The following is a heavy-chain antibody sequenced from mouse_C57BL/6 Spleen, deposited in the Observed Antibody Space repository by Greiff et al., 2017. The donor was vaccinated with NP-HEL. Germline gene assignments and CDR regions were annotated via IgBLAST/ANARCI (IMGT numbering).Heavy chain of an antibody. J-gene: IGHJ2*01. D-gene: IGHD4-1*01. Sequence: VQLQQSGPELVKPGASVKISCKASGYTFTDYYMNWVKQSHGKSLEWIGDINPNNGGTSYNQKFKGKATLTVDKSSSTAYMELRSLTSEDSAVYYCAGGVTGTEDYWGQGTTLTVSS. CDR2: INPNNGGT. CDR3: AGGVTGTEDY. CDR1: GYTFTDYY. V-gene: IGHV1-26*01.